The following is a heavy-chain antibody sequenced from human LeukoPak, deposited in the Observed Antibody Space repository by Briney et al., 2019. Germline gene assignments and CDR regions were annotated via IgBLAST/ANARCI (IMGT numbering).Heavy chain of an antibody. J-gene: IGHJ3*02. D-gene: IGHD3-16*01. CDR1: GFTFSSYS. Sequence: GGSLRLSCAASGFTFSSYSMNWLRQARGKGLEWVSSISSSSSYIYYADSVKGRFTISRDNAKNSLYLQMNSLRAEDTAVYYCASPLSLIAFDIWGQGTMVTASS. V-gene: IGHV3-21*01. CDR3: ASPLSLIAFDI. CDR2: ISSSSSYI.